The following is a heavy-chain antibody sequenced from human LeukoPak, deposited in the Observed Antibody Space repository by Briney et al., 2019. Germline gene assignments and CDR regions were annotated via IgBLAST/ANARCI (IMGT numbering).Heavy chain of an antibody. CDR2: ISGRDDSA. D-gene: IGHD3-10*01. V-gene: IGHV3-23*01. CDR1: GFSFSSYV. Sequence: GGSLRLSCAASGFSFSSYVMGWVRQAPGKGLEWVSLISGRDDSAYYADSAKGRFTISRDNSKNMLNLQLSSLRAEDTAVYYCAKTGNRGVSEFDYWGQGTLVTVSS. J-gene: IGHJ4*02. CDR3: AKTGNRGVSEFDY.